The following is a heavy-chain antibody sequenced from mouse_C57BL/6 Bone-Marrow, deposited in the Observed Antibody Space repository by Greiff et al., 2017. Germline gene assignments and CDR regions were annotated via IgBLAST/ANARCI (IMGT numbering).Heavy chain of an antibody. CDR2: ISNLAYSI. CDR1: GFTFSDYG. J-gene: IGHJ4*01. V-gene: IGHV5-15*01. CDR3: ARGYYYAMDY. Sequence: EVKLMESGGGLVQPGGSLKLSCAASGFTFSDYGMAWVRQAPRKGPEWVAFISNLAYSIYYADTVTGRFTISRENAKNTLYLEMSSLRSEDTAMYYCARGYYYAMDYWGQGTSVTVSS.